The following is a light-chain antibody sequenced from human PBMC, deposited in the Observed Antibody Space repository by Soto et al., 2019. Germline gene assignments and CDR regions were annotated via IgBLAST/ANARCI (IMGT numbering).Light chain of an antibody. CDR2: AAS. CDR1: HSVRRNY. V-gene: IGKV3-20*01. J-gene: IGKJ2*02. CDR3: QHYGSSLCT. Sequence: IVLTQSPGTLSLSPGDRATLSCRASHSVRRNYLAWYQQKPGQAPRLLIYAASSRATGIPDTFSGSGSGTDFSITISRLEPEDFEVYYCQHYGSSLCTISQGTKLEIK.